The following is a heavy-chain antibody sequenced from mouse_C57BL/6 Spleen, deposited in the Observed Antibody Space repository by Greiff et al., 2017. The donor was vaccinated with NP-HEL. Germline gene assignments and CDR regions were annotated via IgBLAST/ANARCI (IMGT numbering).Heavy chain of an antibody. CDR2: INPNNGGT. Sequence: EVQLQQSGPELVKPGASVRMSCKASGYTFTDYNMHWVKQSPGKSLEWIGYINPNNGGTSYTQKFKGKATLTVNKSSSTAYMELRSLTSEDSAVYYCASPANWDVDWYCDVWGTGTTVTVSS. V-gene: IGHV1-22*01. D-gene: IGHD4-1*01. CDR3: ASPANWDVDWYCDV. CDR1: GYTFTDYN. J-gene: IGHJ1*03.